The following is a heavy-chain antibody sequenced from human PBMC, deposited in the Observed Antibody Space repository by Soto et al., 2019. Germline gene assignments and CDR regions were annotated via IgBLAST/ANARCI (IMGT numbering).Heavy chain of an antibody. CDR3: AKDRAYSSWTLDI. V-gene: IGHV3-23*01. J-gene: IGHJ3*02. Sequence: GGSLRLSCAASGITFGSYAMTWVRQAPGKGLQWVSTISGSGGSTYYADSVKGRFTISRDNSKNTLDLQMNSLRAEDTAVYYCAKDRAYSSWTLDIWGPGTMVTVSS. CDR2: ISGSGGST. CDR1: GITFGSYA. D-gene: IGHD6-13*01.